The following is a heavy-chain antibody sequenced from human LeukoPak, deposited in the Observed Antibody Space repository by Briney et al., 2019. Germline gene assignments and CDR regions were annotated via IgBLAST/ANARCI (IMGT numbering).Heavy chain of an antibody. D-gene: IGHD6-19*01. Sequence: GGSLRLSCAASGFTFSSYWMSWVRQAPGKGLEWVANIKQDGSEKYYVDSVKGRFTISRDNAKNSLYLQMNSLRAEDTAVYYCARGPHGGQWLASYYYYYMDVWGKGTTVTISS. J-gene: IGHJ6*03. CDR3: ARGPHGGQWLASYYYYYMDV. CDR2: IKQDGSEK. CDR1: GFTFSSYW. V-gene: IGHV3-7*01.